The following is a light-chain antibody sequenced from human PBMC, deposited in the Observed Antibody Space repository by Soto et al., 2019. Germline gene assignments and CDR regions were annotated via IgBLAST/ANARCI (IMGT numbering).Light chain of an antibody. CDR3: SSYTINSTRV. CDR1: SSDVGGYTY. J-gene: IGLJ3*02. Sequence: QSALTQPASVSGSPGQSITISCTGTSSDVGGYTYVSWYQQHPGKVPKLMIYEVTARPSGVSNRFSGSKSGNTSSLPISGLQAEDEADYYCSSYTINSTRVFGGGTKLTVL. V-gene: IGLV2-14*01. CDR2: EVT.